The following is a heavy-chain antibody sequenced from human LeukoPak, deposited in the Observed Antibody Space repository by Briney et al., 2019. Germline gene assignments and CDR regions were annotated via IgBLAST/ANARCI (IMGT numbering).Heavy chain of an antibody. CDR2: IYYSGST. V-gene: IGHV4-30-4*08. CDR1: GGSISSGDYY. D-gene: IGHD6-13*01. Sequence: SQTLSLTCTVSGGSISSGDYYWRWIRQPPGKGLEWIGYIYYSGSTYYNPSLKSRFTISVDTSKNQFSLKLSSVTAADTAVYYCARGPDSSSWYLGGYYYYYMDVWGKGTTVTVSS. CDR3: ARGPDSSSWYLGGYYYYYMDV. J-gene: IGHJ6*03.